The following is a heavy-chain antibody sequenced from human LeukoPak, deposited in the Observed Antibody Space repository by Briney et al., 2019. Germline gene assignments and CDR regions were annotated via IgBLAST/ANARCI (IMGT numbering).Heavy chain of an antibody. CDR2: INPAGDT. CDR1: GFTFSTYD. J-gene: IGHJ6*02. CDR3: ARGDCSGGSCSSMDV. V-gene: IGHV3-13*04. Sequence: GGSLRLSYAASGFTFSTYDMHWVRQATGKGLEWVSGINPAGDTYYPGSVKGRFTISREDAKNSFYLQMNSLRVGDTAVYYCARGDCSGGSCSSMDVWGQGTTVTVS. D-gene: IGHD2-15*01.